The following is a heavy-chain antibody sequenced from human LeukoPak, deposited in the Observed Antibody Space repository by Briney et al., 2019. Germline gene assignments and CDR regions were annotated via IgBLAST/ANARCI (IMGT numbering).Heavy chain of an antibody. D-gene: IGHD3-10*01. CDR2: ISWNSGSI. Sequence: PGGSLRLSCAASGFTFDDYAMHWVRQAPGKGLEWVSGISWNSGSIGYADSVKGRFTISRDNAKNSLYLQMNSLRAEDTALYYCAKDITPPRFGGFDYWGQGTLVTVSS. CDR1: GFTFDDYA. J-gene: IGHJ4*02. V-gene: IGHV3-9*01. CDR3: AKDITPPRFGGFDY.